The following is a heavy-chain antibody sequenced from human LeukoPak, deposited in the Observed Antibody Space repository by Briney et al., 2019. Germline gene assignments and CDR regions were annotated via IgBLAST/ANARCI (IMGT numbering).Heavy chain of an antibody. V-gene: IGHV1-2*06. J-gene: IGHJ5*02. Sequence: ASVKVSCKASGYTFTGYYIHWVRQAPGKGLEWMGRINHNSGGTNYTQKFQGRVTMTRDTSISTAYMELRRLTSDDTAVYYCARHHESYKYYGDYLNCFDPWGQGTLVTVSS. CDR3: ARHHESYKYYGDYLNCFDP. D-gene: IGHD4-17*01. CDR1: GYTFTGYY. CDR2: INHNSGGT.